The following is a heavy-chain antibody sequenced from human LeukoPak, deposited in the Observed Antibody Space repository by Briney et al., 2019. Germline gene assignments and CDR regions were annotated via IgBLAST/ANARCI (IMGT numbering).Heavy chain of an antibody. V-gene: IGHV3-53*01. J-gene: IGHJ4*02. CDR3: ARGMGGYGGYDY. D-gene: IGHD5-12*01. CDR2: LYSGGAA. Sequence: GGSLRPSCAVSGFTVRDNYLNWVRQTPGKGLECVSVLYSGGAAYYADSVKGRFTISRDTSKNTLSLQMNSLRVEDTALYYCARGMGGYGGYDYWGQGTLVTVSS. CDR1: GFTVRDNY.